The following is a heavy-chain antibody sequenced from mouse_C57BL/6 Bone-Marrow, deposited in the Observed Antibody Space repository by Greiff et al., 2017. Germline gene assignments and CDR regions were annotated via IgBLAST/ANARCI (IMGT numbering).Heavy chain of an antibody. V-gene: IGHV5-6*01. CDR2: ISSGGSYT. Sequence: EVQLMESGGDLVKPGGSLKLSCAASGFTFSSYGMSWVRQTPDKRLEWVATISSGGSYTYYPDSVKGRFTISRDNAKNTLYLQMSSLKSEDTAMYYCARLGQDYWGQGTTLTVSS. CDR3: ARLGQDY. D-gene: IGHD3-3*01. J-gene: IGHJ2*01. CDR1: GFTFSSYG.